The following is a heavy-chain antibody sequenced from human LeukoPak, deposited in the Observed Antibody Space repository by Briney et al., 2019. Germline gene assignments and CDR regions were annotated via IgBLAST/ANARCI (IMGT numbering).Heavy chain of an antibody. CDR1: GFTFSSYG. D-gene: IGHD3-3*01. CDR2: IRYDGSNK. J-gene: IGHJ6*03. Sequence: PGGSLRLSCAASGFTFSSYGMHWVRQAPGKGLEWVAFIRYDGSNKYYADSVKGRFTISRDNSKNTLYLQMNSLRAEDTAVYYCAKVNRFLEWAYYYYMDVWGKGTTVTVSS. V-gene: IGHV3-30*02. CDR3: AKVNRFLEWAYYYYMDV.